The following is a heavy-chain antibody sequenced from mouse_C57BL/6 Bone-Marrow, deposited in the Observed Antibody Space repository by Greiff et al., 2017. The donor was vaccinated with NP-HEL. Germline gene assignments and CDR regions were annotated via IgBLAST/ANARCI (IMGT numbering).Heavy chain of an antibody. CDR3: ARPGIYYYGSSLFAY. CDR1: GYTFTSYW. J-gene: IGHJ3*01. V-gene: IGHV1-64*01. CDR2: IHPNSGST. Sequence: VQLQQSGAELVKPGASVKLSCKASGYTFTSYWMHWVKQRPGQGLEWIGMIHPNSGSTNYNEKFKSKATLTVDKSSSTAYMQLSSLTSEDSAVYYCARPGIYYYGSSLFAYWGQGTLVTVSA. D-gene: IGHD1-1*01.